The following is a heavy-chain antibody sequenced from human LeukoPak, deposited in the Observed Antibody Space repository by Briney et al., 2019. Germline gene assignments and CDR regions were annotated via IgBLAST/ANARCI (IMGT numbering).Heavy chain of an antibody. CDR2: MNPNSGNT. CDR1: GYTFTSYD. D-gene: IGHD3-3*01. V-gene: IGHV1-8*03. Sequence: ASVKVSXKASGYTFTSYDINWVRQATGQGLEWMGWMNPNSGNTGYAQKFQGRVTITRNTSISTAYMELSSLRSEDTAVYYCARAEIRYYYFWSGYHNWFDPWGQGTLVTVSS. CDR3: ARAEIRYYYFWSGYHNWFDP. J-gene: IGHJ5*02.